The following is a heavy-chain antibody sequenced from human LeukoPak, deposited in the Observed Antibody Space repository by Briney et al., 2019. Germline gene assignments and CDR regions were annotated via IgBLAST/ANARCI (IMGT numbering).Heavy chain of an antibody. Sequence: PGGSLRLSCAASGFTFHDYAMHWVRQATGKGLEWVSGIGTAGEIYYPGSVKGRFTISRENAKNSLYLQMNSLRAGDTAVYYCARAAYSSTWYSRYFDLWGRGTLVTVSS. V-gene: IGHV3-13*01. J-gene: IGHJ2*01. D-gene: IGHD6-13*01. CDR2: IGTAGEI. CDR3: ARAAYSSTWYSRYFDL. CDR1: GFTFHDYA.